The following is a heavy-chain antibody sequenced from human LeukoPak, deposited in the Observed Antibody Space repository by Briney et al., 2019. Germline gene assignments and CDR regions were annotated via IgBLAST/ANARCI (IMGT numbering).Heavy chain of an antibody. CDR2: IYYSGST. V-gene: IGHV4-30-4*08. CDR3: ARVDKYYDFWSGYYWYFQH. J-gene: IGHJ1*01. Sequence: SQTLPLTCTVSGGSISSGDYYWSWIRQPPGKGLEWIGYIYYSGSTYYNPSLKSRVTISVDTSKNQFSLKLSSVTAADTAVYYCARVDKYYDFWSGYYWYFQHWGQGTLVTVSS. CDR1: GGSISSGDYY. D-gene: IGHD3-3*01.